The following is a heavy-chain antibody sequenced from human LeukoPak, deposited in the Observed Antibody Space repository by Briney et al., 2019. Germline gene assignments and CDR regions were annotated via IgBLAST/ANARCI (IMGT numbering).Heavy chain of an antibody. CDR2: IIPIFGTA. CDR1: GGTFSSYA. D-gene: IGHD6-13*01. J-gene: IGHJ4*02. Sequence: PWASVKVSCKASGGTFSSYAISWVRQAPGQGLEWMGGIIPIFGTANYAQKFQGRVTMTMDTSTSTVYMELSSLRSEDTAVYYCAREEAAAAENVGGFDYWGQGTLVTVSS. CDR3: AREEAAAAENVGGFDY. V-gene: IGHV1-69*05.